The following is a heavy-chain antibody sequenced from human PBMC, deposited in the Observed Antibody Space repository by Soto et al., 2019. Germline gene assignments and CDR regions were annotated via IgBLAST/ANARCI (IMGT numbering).Heavy chain of an antibody. J-gene: IGHJ6*02. V-gene: IGHV2-26*01. CDR3: ARLVADPYYYYYGLDV. CDR1: GFSLTTGRMG. CDR2: IFSNAER. Sequence: QVTLKESGPVLVKATEPLTLTCTVSGFSLTTGRMGVSWIRQPPGKALECLAHIFSNAERSYNSSLHPRLIISDETSKGKVVLTLTDVGPVDTATYYCARLVADPYYYYYGLDVWGPGTTVTVSS.